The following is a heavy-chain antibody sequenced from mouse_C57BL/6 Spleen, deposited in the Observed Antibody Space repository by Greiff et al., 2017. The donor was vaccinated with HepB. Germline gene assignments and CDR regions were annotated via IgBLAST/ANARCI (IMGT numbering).Heavy chain of an antibody. Sequence: VQLQQSGAELVMPGASVKLSCKASGYTFTSYWMHWVKQRPGQGLEWIGEIDPSDSYTNYNQKFKGKSTLTVDKSSSTAYMQLSSLTSEDSAVYYCARRYYGPYWYFDVWGTGTTVTVSS. J-gene: IGHJ1*03. D-gene: IGHD2-1*01. CDR1: GYTFTSYW. CDR3: ARRYYGPYWYFDV. V-gene: IGHV1-69*01. CDR2: IDPSDSYT.